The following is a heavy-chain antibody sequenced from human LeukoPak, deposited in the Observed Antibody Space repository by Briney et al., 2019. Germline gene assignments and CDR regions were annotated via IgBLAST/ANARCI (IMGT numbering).Heavy chain of an antibody. D-gene: IGHD4-17*01. CDR3: AKDRGDVTTPDY. V-gene: IGHV3-33*06. CDR1: GFTFSSYS. Sequence: GGSLRLSCAASGFTFSSYSMNWVRQAPGKGLEWVAVIWYDGSNKYYADSVKGRFTISRDNSKNTLYLQMNSLRAEDTAVYYCAKDRGDVTTPDYWGQGTLVTVSS. J-gene: IGHJ4*02. CDR2: IWYDGSNK.